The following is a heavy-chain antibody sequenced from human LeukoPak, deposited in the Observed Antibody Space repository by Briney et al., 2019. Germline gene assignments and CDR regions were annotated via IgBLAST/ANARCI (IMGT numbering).Heavy chain of an antibody. CDR3: ARRRYSGSPNWFDP. Sequence: GESLKISCEASGHSFTNHWIGWVRQMPGKGLEWMGIINLGDSDTKYSPSFQGQVTISHDKSISTAYLQWRSLKASDTAMYYCARRRYSGSPNWFDPWGQGTLATVSS. J-gene: IGHJ5*02. CDR1: GHSFTNHW. V-gene: IGHV5-51*01. CDR2: INLGDSDT. D-gene: IGHD1-26*01.